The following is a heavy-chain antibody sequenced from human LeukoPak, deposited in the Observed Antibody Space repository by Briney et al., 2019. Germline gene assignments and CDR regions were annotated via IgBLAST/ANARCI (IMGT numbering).Heavy chain of an antibody. J-gene: IGHJ4*02. D-gene: IGHD3-10*01. V-gene: IGHV1-8*03. Sequence: ASVKVSCKASGYTFTNYDINWVRQATGQGLEWLGWMNPNSGNTGYAQRFQGRVTITRDTSISTAYMELSSLRAEDTAVYYCARGSGSGSPPWDWGQGTLVTVSS. CDR3: ARGSGSGSPPWD. CDR1: GYTFTNYD. CDR2: MNPNSGNT.